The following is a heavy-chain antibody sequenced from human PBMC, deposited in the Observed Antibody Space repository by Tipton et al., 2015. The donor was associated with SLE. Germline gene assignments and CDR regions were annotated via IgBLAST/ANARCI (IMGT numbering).Heavy chain of an antibody. Sequence: QLVQSGAEVKKPGSSVKVSCKASGGTFSSYAISWVRQAPGQGLEWMGRIFPMFGTANYAQKFQGRVTITVDESTSTAYMELSSLRSEDTAVYYCATRRSAVGYSREDWGQGTLVTVSS. CDR1: GGTFSSYA. CDR3: ATRRSAVGYSRED. D-gene: IGHD1-26*01. J-gene: IGHJ4*02. V-gene: IGHV1-69*18. CDR2: IFPMFGTA.